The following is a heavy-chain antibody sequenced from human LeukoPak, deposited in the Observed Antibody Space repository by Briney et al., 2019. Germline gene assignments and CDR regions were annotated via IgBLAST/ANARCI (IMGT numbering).Heavy chain of an antibody. D-gene: IGHD1-26*01. J-gene: IGHJ3*02. CDR1: GFTFSSYA. V-gene: IGHV3-23*01. CDR2: ISGSGGTT. Sequence: GGSLRLSCAASGFTFSSYAMSWVRQAPGKGLVWVSAISGSGGTTYYPDSVKGWFTISRDNSKNTLYLQMNSLIAEDTAVYYCAKIVGVYFGAFDIWGQGTMVTVSS. CDR3: AKIVGVYFGAFDI.